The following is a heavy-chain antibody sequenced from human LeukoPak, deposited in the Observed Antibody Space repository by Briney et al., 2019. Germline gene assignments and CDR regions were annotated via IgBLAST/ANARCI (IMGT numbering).Heavy chain of an antibody. CDR2: INPNSGGT. V-gene: IGHV1-2*02. CDR3: ARALYDSSGYYDY. Sequence: ASVKVSCKASGYTFTGYSIHWVRQAPGQGLEWMGWINPNSGGTNYAQKFQGRVTMTRDTSISTAYMELSRLRSDDTAVYYCARALYDSSGYYDYWGQGTLVTVSS. CDR1: GYTFTGYS. D-gene: IGHD3-22*01. J-gene: IGHJ4*02.